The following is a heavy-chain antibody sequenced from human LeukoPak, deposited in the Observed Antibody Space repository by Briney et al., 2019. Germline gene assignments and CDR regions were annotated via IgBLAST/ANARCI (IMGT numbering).Heavy chain of an antibody. J-gene: IGHJ6*02. CDR2: ISYDGSNK. V-gene: IGHV3-30*04. Sequence: EGSLRLSCAASGFTFSSYAMHWVRQAPGKGLEWVAVISYDGSNKYYADSVKGRFTISRDNSKNTLYLQMNSLRPEDTAVYYCARVYCLSTSCPSQNYYYYAMDVWGQGTTVTVSS. CDR1: GFTFSSYA. D-gene: IGHD2-2*01. CDR3: ARVYCLSTSCPSQNYYYYAMDV.